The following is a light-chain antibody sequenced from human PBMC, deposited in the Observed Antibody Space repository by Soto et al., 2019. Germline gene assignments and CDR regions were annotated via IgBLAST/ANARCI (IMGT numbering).Light chain of an antibody. CDR1: SSDVGSYNL. Sequence: QSVLTQPASVSGSPGQSITISCTGTSSDVGSYNLVSWCQQHPGKAPKLIIYEGYKRPSGVSNRFSGSKSGNTASLTISGLQAEDEADYYCCSYAGGGTYVFGTVTKVTVL. V-gene: IGLV2-23*01. CDR2: EGY. CDR3: CSYAGGGTYV. J-gene: IGLJ1*01.